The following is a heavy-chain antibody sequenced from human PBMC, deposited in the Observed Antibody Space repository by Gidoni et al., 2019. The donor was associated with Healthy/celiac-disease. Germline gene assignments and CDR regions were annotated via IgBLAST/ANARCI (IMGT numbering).Heavy chain of an antibody. J-gene: IGHJ6*02. V-gene: IGHV4-34*01. CDR2: INHSGST. CDR1: GGSFSGYY. D-gene: IGHD6-6*01. Sequence: QVQLQQWGAGLWKPSETLSLTCAVYGGSFSGYYWSWIRQPPGKGLEWIGEINHSGSTNYNPSLKSRVTISVDTSKNQFSLKLSSVTAADTAVYYCARGKAARPYYYYYGMDVWGQGTTVTVSS. CDR3: ARGKAARPYYYYYGMDV.